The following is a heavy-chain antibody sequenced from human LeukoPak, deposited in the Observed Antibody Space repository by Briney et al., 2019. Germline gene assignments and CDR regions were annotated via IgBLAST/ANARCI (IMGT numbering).Heavy chain of an antibody. V-gene: IGHV4-31*03. D-gene: IGHD2-15*01. Sequence: SETLSLTCTVSGGSISSGGYYWSCIRQHPGKGLEWIGYVFYSGSTNYNPSLKSRVTISVDTSKDQFSLKLSSVTAADTAVYYCARGRGYCSGGSCYPFDYWGQGTLVTVSS. CDR1: GGSISSGGYY. CDR3: ARGRGYCSGGSCYPFDY. J-gene: IGHJ4*02. CDR2: VFYSGST.